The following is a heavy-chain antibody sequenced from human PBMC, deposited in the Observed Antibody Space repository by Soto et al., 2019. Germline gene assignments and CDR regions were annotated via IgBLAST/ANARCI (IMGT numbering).Heavy chain of an antibody. CDR2: IYFSGST. CDR1: GGSISSSSYY. Sequence: QVKLQESGPGLVKPSETLSLTCTVSGGSISSSSYYWGWIRQPPGKGLEWIGTIYFSGSTYYNPSLKSRVTRYVDTSKNQFSLKLSSVTAADTAVYYCARLPYSTSLDYWGQGTLVTVSS. CDR3: ARLPYSTSLDY. J-gene: IGHJ4*02. D-gene: IGHD1-26*01. V-gene: IGHV4-39*01.